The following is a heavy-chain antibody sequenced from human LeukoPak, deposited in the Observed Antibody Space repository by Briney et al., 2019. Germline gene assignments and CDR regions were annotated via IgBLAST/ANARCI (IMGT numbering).Heavy chain of an antibody. CDR1: GFTFSSYG. V-gene: IGHV3-30*18. D-gene: IGHD3-10*01. J-gene: IGHJ4*02. CDR3: AKAIGLLFGEFYY. CDR2: ISYDGSNK. Sequence: GRSLRLSCAASGFTFSSYGMHWVRQAPGKGLEWVAVISYDGSNKYYADSVKGRFTISRDKSKNTLYLTMNSLRAEDTAVWYCAKAIGLLFGEFYYWGPGALGSVSS.